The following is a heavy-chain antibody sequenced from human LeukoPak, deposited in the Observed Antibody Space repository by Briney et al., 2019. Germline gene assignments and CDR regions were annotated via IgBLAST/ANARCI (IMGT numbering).Heavy chain of an antibody. V-gene: IGHV4-59*01. CDR3: ARDSSAIADNWFDP. Sequence: SETLSLTCTVSGGSTCSYYWSWIRQPPGEGLGWIGYLYNCATTNYNPSLKSRVTISVDTSKNQFSLNLSSVTAADTAVYYCARDSSAIADNWFDPWGQGTLVTVSS. D-gene: IGHD2-2*02. CDR2: LYNCATT. J-gene: IGHJ5*02. CDR1: GGSTCSYY.